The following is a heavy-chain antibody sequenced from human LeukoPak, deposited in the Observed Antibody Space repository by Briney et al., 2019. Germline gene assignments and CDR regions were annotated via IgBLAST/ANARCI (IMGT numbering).Heavy chain of an antibody. V-gene: IGHV4-39*01. Sequence: PSETLSLTCTVSGGSISSYYWSWIRQPPGKGLEWIGSIYYTGSTNYNPSLKSRVTLFVDTSKNRFSFKLSSVTAADTAVYYCARGRNGDFDYWGQGTLVTVSS. CDR1: GGSISSYY. CDR3: ARGRNGDFDY. J-gene: IGHJ4*02. D-gene: IGHD4-17*01. CDR2: IYYTGST.